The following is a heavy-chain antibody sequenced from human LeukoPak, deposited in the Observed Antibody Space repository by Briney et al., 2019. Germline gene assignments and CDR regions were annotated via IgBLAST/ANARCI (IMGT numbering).Heavy chain of an antibody. D-gene: IGHD5-18*01. CDR1: GGSISSHY. V-gene: IGHV4-59*11. J-gene: IGHJ4*02. CDR2: IYYSGST. Sequence: PSETLSLTCTVSGGSISSHYWNWIRQPPGKGLEWIGYIYYSGSTNYNPSLKSRVTILVDTSKNQFSLNLSSVTAADTAVYYCARDICGYNYGCFDSWGQGTLVTVSS. CDR3: ARDICGYNYGCFDS.